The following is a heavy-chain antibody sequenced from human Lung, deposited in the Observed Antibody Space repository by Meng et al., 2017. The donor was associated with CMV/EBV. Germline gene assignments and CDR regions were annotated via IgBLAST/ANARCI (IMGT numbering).Heavy chain of an antibody. CDR1: GGSISSYY. CDR3: ARGGRFSDA. CDR2: SGST. J-gene: IGHJ5*02. D-gene: IGHD3-10*01. Sequence: GSLRLSCSVSGGSISSYYWSWIRQPPGKGLEWIGYSGSTNYNPSLQSRVTIPVDTSKNQFSLKLSSVTAADTAVYYCARGGRFSDAWGQGTLVTVSS. V-gene: IGHV4-59*01.